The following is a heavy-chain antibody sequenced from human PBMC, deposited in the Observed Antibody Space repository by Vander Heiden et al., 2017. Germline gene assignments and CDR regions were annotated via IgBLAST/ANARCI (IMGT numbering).Heavy chain of an antibody. CDR1: GFPVRSYT. J-gene: IGHJ4*02. Sequence: EVQLVESGGGLVKPGGSLRLSCAASGFPVRSYTMDWVRQAPGKGLEWVSSISGSGYNIYYADSVKGRFTISRDNAKNSLYLQMNSLRAEDTAVYYCARHHCTGGSCRGYFDFWGQGTLVTVSS. CDR3: ARHHCTGGSCRGYFDF. CDR2: ISGSGYNI. V-gene: IGHV3-21*01. D-gene: IGHD2-8*02.